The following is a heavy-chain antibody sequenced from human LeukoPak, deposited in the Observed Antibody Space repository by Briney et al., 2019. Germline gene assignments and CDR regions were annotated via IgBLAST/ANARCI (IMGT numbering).Heavy chain of an antibody. CDR3: ARGRLRITMVRGEFDY. J-gene: IGHJ4*02. CDR2: IYTSGST. D-gene: IGHD3-10*01. CDR1: GGSISSYY. V-gene: IGHV4-4*07. Sequence: SETLSLTCTVSGGSISSYYWSWIRQPAGKGLEWIGRIYTSGSTNYNPSLKSRVTMSVDTSKNQFSLKLSSVTAADTAVYYCARGRLRITMVRGEFDYWGQGTLVTVSS.